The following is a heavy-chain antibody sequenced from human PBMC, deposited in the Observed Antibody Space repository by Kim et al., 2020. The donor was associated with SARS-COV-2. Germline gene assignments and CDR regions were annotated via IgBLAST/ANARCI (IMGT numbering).Heavy chain of an antibody. CDR1: GFTFSSYW. D-gene: IGHD1-26*01. J-gene: IGHJ3*02. V-gene: IGHV3-74*01. Sequence: GGSLRLSCAASGFTFSSYWMHWVRQAPGKGLVWVSRINSDRSSTSYADSVKGRFTISRDNAKNTLYLQMNSLRAEDTAVYYCARVVGATQGAFDIWGQGTMVTVSS. CDR2: INSDRSST. CDR3: ARVVGATQGAFDI.